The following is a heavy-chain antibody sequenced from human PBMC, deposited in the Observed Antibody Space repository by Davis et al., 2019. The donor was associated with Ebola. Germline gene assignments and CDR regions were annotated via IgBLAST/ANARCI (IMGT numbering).Heavy chain of an antibody. D-gene: IGHD1-26*01. CDR3: ARVFGAIYYYGMDV. V-gene: IGHV1-3*01. Sequence: AASVKVSCKASGYIFTSYAIHWVRQAPGQRLEWMGWINAGNGDTKYSQKFRGRVTITRDTSASTSYMELSSLRSDDTAVYYCARVFGAIYYYGMDVWGQGTTVTVSS. J-gene: IGHJ6*02. CDR1: GYIFTSYA. CDR2: INAGNGDT.